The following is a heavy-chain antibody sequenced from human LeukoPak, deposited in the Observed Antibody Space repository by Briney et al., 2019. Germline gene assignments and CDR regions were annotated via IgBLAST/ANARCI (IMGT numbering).Heavy chain of an antibody. J-gene: IGHJ4*02. Sequence: SETLSLTCAVYGGSFSGYYWSWIRQPPGKGLEWIGEINHSGSTNYNPSLKSRVTISVDTSKNQFSLKLSSVTAADTAVYYCARGRTEVNIVVVTARMGEMSNDYWGQGTLVTVSS. V-gene: IGHV4-34*01. CDR1: GGSFSGYY. D-gene: IGHD2-21*02. CDR2: INHSGST. CDR3: ARGRTEVNIVVVTARMGEMSNDY.